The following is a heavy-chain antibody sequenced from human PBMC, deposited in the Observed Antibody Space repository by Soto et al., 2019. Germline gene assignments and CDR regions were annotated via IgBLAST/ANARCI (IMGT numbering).Heavy chain of an antibody. J-gene: IGHJ6*03. CDR2: ISSRSGYI. Sequence: PGGSLRLSCAASGLTFSSFSMNWARQAPGKGLEWVSSISSRSGYIHYADSVKGRFTISRDNAKNSLYLQMSSLRAEDTAVYYCAREGEIYDILNASKTEYMYVWGKGTTVTVSS. CDR3: AREGEIYDILNASKTEYMYV. D-gene: IGHD3-9*01. CDR1: GLTFSSFS. V-gene: IGHV3-21*01.